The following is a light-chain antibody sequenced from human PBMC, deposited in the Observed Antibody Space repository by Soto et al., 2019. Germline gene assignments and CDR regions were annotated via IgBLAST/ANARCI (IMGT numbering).Light chain of an antibody. J-gene: IGLJ3*02. CDR1: SGHSSYA. Sequence: QSVLTQSPSASASLGASVKLTCTLSSGHSSYAIAWHQQQPEKGPRYLMKLNSDGSHSKGDGIPDRFSGSSSVAEGYRTISSLQSEDEGDYYCQTWGTGMGVFGGGTKLTVL. CDR3: QTWGTGMGV. V-gene: IGLV4-69*01. CDR2: LNSDGSH.